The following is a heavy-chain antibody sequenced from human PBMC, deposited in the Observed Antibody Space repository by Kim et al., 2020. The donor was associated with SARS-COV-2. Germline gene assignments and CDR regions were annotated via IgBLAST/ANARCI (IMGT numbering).Heavy chain of an antibody. CDR2: IYYSGST. CDR3: ARQTWWREGFDI. Sequence: SETLSLTCTVSGGSISSSSYYWGWIRQPPGKGLEWIGSIYYSGSTYYNPSLKSRVTISVDTSKNQFSLKLSSVTAADTAVYYCARQTWWREGFDIWGQGTMVTVSS. D-gene: IGHD2-8*02. CDR1: GGSISSSSYY. V-gene: IGHV4-39*01. J-gene: IGHJ3*02.